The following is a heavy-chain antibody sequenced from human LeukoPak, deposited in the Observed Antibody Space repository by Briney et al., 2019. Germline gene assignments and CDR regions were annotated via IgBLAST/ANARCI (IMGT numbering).Heavy chain of an antibody. CDR3: ARQAVATHSPDY. V-gene: IGHV4-34*01. J-gene: IGHJ4*02. CDR2: INHSGST. Sequence: SETLSLTCAVYGGSFSGYYWSWIRQPPGKGLEWIGEINHSGSTNYNPSLKSRVTISVDTSKNQFSLKLSSVTAADTAVYYCARQAVATHSPDYWGQGTLVTVSS. CDR1: GGSFSGYY. D-gene: IGHD6-19*01.